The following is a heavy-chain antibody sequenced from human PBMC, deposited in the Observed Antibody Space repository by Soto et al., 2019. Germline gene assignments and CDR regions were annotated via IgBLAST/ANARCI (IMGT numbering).Heavy chain of an antibody. CDR2: IYYSGST. V-gene: IGHV4-39*01. D-gene: IGHD3-3*01. CDR3: ASSTYYDFWSGYKYYYYMDV. Sequence: SETLSLTCTVSGGSISSSSYYWGWIRQPPGKGLEWNGSIYYSGSTYYNPSLKSRVTISVDTSKNQFSLKLSSVTAADTAVYYCASSTYYDFWSGYKYYYYMDVWGKGTTVTVSS. CDR1: GGSISSSSYY. J-gene: IGHJ6*03.